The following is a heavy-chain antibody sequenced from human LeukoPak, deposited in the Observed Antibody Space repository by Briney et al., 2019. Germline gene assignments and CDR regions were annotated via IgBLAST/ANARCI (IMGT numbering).Heavy chain of an antibody. D-gene: IGHD2-21*02. CDR2: IYQSGTT. V-gene: IGHV4-30-2*01. CDR3: ARLAYCGGDCYRHFDY. J-gene: IGHJ4*02. Sequence: TLSLTCAVTGGSISSGNYSWSWIRQPPGKGLEWIGYIYQSGTTYYNPSLKSRVTISLDRSKNEFSLKLNSVTAADTAVYYCARLAYCGGDCYRHFDYWGQGTLVTVSS. CDR1: GGSISSGNYS.